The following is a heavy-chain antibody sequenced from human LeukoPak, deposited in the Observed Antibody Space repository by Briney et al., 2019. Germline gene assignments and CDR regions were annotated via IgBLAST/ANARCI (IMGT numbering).Heavy chain of an antibody. Sequence: ASVKVSCKASGGTFSSYAISWVRQAPGQGLEWMGGIIPIFGTANYAQKFQGRVTITTDESTSTAYMELSSLRSEDTAVSYCATPGGYRPNIVVVPAAFDIWGQGTMVTVSS. D-gene: IGHD2-2*01. CDR3: ATPGGYRPNIVVVPAAFDI. V-gene: IGHV1-69*05. J-gene: IGHJ3*02. CDR1: GGTFSSYA. CDR2: IIPIFGTA.